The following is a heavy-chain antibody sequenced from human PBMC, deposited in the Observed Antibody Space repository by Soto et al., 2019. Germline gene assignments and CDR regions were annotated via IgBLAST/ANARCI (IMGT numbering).Heavy chain of an antibody. CDR2: ISGSGGST. CDR3: AKDGYWFGRSWYVYYYGMDV. J-gene: IGHJ6*02. V-gene: IGHV3-23*01. CDR1: GFTFSSYA. Sequence: GGSMRLSCAASGFTFSSYAMSWVRQAQGKGLEWVSAISGSGGSTYYADSVKGRFTISRYNSKNTLYLQKNSLRAEDSAVYYCAKDGYWFGRSWYVYYYGMDVWGQGTTVTVSS. D-gene: IGHD6-13*01.